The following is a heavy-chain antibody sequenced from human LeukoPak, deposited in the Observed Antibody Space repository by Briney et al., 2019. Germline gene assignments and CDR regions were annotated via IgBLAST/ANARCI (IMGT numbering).Heavy chain of an antibody. J-gene: IGHJ4*02. Sequence: SETLSLTCTVYGGSISSYYWSWIRQPAGKGLEWIGRIYSSGSTNYNPSLKSRVTMSVDTSRNQFSLKLSSVTAADTAVYYCARNYAAAAPFDYWGQGTLVTVSS. D-gene: IGHD2-2*01. CDR3: ARNYAAAAPFDY. CDR2: IYSSGST. V-gene: IGHV4-4*07. CDR1: GGSISSYY.